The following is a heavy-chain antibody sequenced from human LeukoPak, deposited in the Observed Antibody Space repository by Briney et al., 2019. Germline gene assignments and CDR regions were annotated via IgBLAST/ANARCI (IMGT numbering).Heavy chain of an antibody. Sequence: PSETLSLTCAVYGGSFSGYYWSWIRQPPGKGLEWIGEINHSGSTNYNPSLKSRVTISVDTSKNQFSLKLSSVTAADTAVYYCARGSDDYYDSSGYYYRAFDIWGQGTMVTVSS. CDR2: INHSGST. V-gene: IGHV4-34*01. CDR3: ARGSDDYYDSSGYYYRAFDI. D-gene: IGHD3-22*01. J-gene: IGHJ3*02. CDR1: GGSFSGYY.